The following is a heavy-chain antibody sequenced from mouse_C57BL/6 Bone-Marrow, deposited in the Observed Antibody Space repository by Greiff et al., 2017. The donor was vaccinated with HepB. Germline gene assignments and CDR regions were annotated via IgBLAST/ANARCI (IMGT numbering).Heavy chain of an antibody. D-gene: IGHD2-5*01. CDR1: GYTFTSYG. J-gene: IGHJ1*03. Sequence: VQLQQSGAELARPGASVKLSCKASGYTFTSYGISWVKQRTGQGLEWIGEIYPRSGNTYYNEKFKGKATLTADKSSSTAYMELRSLTSEDSAVYVCSYYSNYVWYFDVWGTGTTVTVSS. CDR3: SYYSNYVWYFDV. V-gene: IGHV1-81*01. CDR2: IYPRSGNT.